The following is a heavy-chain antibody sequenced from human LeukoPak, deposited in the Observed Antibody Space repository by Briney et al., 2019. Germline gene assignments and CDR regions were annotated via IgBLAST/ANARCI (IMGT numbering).Heavy chain of an antibody. CDR3: ATELWGGRHLRAEF. CDR1: GLTFNTYA. CDR2: ISPSGDRT. D-gene: IGHD1-14*01. Sequence: PGGSLRLSCVASGLTFNTYAMSWVRQAPGKSLEWVSAISPSGDRTYYADSLKGRFTISRDNSSNTVYLQIHRLRVDDTAIYSCATELWGGRHLRAEFWGRGTLVSVSS. J-gene: IGHJ4*02. V-gene: IGHV3-23*01.